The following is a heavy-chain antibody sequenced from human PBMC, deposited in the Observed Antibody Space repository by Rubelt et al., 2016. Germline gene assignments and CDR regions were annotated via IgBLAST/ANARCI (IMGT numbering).Heavy chain of an antibody. CDR1: GASLTSSNW. V-gene: IGHV4-4*02. CDR2: IYYSGST. Sequence: QVQLQESGPRLVKPSGTLSLTCGVSGASLTSSNWWSWVRQPPGKGLEWIGYIYYSGSTYYNPSLKSRVTISVDTSKNQFSLKLSSVTAADTAVYYCARERGSYGMDVWGQGTTVTVSS. CDR3: ARERGSYGMDV. J-gene: IGHJ6*02. D-gene: IGHD3-16*01.